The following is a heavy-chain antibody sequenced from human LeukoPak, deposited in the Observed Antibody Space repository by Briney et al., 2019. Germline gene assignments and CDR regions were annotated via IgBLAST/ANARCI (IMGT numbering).Heavy chain of an antibody. V-gene: IGHV3-21*01. CDR2: ISSSSSYI. J-gene: IGHJ4*02. Sequence: NPGGSLRLSCAASGFTFSSYSMNWVRQAPGKGLEWVSSISSSSSYIYYADSVTGRFTISRDNAKNSLYLQMNSLRAEDTAVYYCARGSSSGWYDYWGQGTLVTVSS. D-gene: IGHD6-19*01. CDR1: GFTFSSYS. CDR3: ARGSSSGWYDY.